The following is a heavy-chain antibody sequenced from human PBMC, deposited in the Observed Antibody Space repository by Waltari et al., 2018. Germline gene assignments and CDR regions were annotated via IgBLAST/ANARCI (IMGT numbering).Heavy chain of an antibody. V-gene: IGHV1-69-2*01. D-gene: IGHD6-13*01. J-gene: IGHJ4*02. CDR1: GYTFTDYY. CDR2: VDHEDGET. CDR3: ATGGWVAAAD. Sequence: EVQLVQSGAEVKKPGSTVKISCKVSGYTFTDYYMHWVQQAPGKGLEWMGIVDHEDGETIYAGKVKGRVTITADTSTDTAYMELSSLRSEDTAVYYCATGGWVAAADWGQGTLVTVSS.